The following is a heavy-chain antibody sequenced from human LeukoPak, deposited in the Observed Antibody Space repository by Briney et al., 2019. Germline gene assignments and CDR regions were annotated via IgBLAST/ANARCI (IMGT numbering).Heavy chain of an antibody. CDR2: IIPIFGTA. CDR1: GGTFSSYA. V-gene: IGHV1-69*13. D-gene: IGHD1-14*01. CDR3: ARDGEGRTNFDY. Sequence: SVKVSCKASGGTFSSYAISWVRQAPGQGLEWMGGIIPIFGTANYAQKFQGRVTITADESTSTAYMELSSLRSDGTAVYYCARDGEGRTNFDYWGQGTLITVSS. J-gene: IGHJ4*02.